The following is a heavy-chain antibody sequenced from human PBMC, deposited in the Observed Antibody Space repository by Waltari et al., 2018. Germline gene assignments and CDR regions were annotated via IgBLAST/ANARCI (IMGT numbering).Heavy chain of an antibody. CDR3: ARLGTPHPSHPDFHD. CDR2: VDHGATET. Sequence: EVQLVQSGAEVKKPGESLKISCKASGYSFTNYWIGWVRQVPGRGLEWVGVVDHGATETTYSPSFQGHVTITADRSITTAFLQWNSLRASDTAIYYCARLGTPHPSHPDFHDWGQGTLVTVSS. J-gene: IGHJ4*02. CDR1: GYSFTNYW. V-gene: IGHV5-51*01.